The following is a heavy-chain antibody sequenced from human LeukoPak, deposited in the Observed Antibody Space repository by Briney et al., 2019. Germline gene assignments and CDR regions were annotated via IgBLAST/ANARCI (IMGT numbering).Heavy chain of an antibody. D-gene: IGHD6-19*01. V-gene: IGHV5-51*01. J-gene: IGHJ4*02. CDR2: IYPGDSDI. CDR3: ARHESSGCPD. CDR1: GYSFTSYL. Sequence: GESLKISCKCSGYSFTSYLVAWVRQMPGKGLEWMGIIYPGDSDIRYSPSFQGQVTISADNSISTAYLQWSSLKASDTAMYYCARHESSGCPDWGQGTLVTVSS.